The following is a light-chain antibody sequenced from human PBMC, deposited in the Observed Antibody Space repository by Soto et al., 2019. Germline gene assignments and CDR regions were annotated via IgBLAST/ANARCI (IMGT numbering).Light chain of an antibody. CDR1: SGDVGGYNY. J-gene: IGLJ1*01. Sequence: SVLTQPPSASGSPGQSVTISCTGTSGDVGGYNYVSWYQQHPGKAPKLMIFEVSERPSGVPDRFSASKSGNTASLTVSGLQAEDEADYYCSSYAGSNNYVFGTGTKVTVL. CDR3: SSYAGSNNYV. CDR2: EVS. V-gene: IGLV2-8*01.